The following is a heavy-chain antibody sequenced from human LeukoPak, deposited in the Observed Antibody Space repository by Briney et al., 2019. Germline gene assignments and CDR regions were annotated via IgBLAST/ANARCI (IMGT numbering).Heavy chain of an antibody. D-gene: IGHD2-8*02. CDR2: MYNNGRT. Sequence: SETLSLTCNVSGYSISRGYYWGWIRQPPGKGLEWIGTTGSMYNNGRTYYNPSLMSRVTISEDKSTNQLSLRLRSVTAADTAVYYCARAQVGYCSDTLCPGENDYWGQGTLVTVSS. V-gene: IGHV4-38-2*02. CDR3: ARAQVGYCSDTLCPGENDY. J-gene: IGHJ4*02. CDR1: GYSISRGYY.